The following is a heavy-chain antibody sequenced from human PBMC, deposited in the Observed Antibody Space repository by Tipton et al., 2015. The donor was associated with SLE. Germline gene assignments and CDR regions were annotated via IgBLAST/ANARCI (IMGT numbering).Heavy chain of an antibody. Sequence: TLSLTCAVYGGSFSDYYWSWIRQSPGKGLEWIGEINHSGSTNYNPSLKSRVTISVDTSKNQFSLKLSSVTAADTAVYYCARGGLTYGYYYMDVWGKGTTVTVSS. D-gene: IGHD2-21*02. J-gene: IGHJ6*03. V-gene: IGHV4-34*01. CDR2: INHSGST. CDR3: ARGGLTYGYYYMDV. CDR1: GGSFSDYY.